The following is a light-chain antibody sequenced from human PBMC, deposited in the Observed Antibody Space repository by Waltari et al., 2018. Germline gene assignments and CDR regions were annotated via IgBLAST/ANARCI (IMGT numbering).Light chain of an antibody. CDR2: DAS. Sequence: EIVLTQSPATLSLSPGERATLSCRASQSVSRSLAWYQQKPGQAPRLLIYDASNRATGIPARFSGSGSGTDFTLTINGLEPEDFAVYYCQHRANWPLTFGGGTKVEI. CDR1: QSVSRS. V-gene: IGKV3-11*01. CDR3: QHRANWPLT. J-gene: IGKJ4*01.